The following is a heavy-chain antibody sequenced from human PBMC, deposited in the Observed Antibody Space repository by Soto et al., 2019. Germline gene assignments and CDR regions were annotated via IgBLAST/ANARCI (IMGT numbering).Heavy chain of an antibody. Sequence: SETLSLTCTVSGGSISSSSYYWGWIRQPPGKGLEWIGSIYYSGSTYYNPSLKSRVTISVDTSKNQFSLKLSSVTAADTAVYYCARRIPRAGSCFDPWGQGTLVTVSS. V-gene: IGHV4-39*01. CDR3: ARRIPRAGSCFDP. D-gene: IGHD6-19*01. CDR2: IYYSGST. CDR1: GGSISSSSYY. J-gene: IGHJ5*02.